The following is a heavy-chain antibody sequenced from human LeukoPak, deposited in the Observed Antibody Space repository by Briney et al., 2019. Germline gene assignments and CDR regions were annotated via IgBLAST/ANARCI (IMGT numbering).Heavy chain of an antibody. CDR2: MYHSGST. CDR1: AYSISSGYY. Sequence: SGTLSLTCAVSAYSISSGYYWGWIRQPPGEGLEWIGSMYHSGSTYYNPSLKSRVTISVDTSKHQFSLRLSSVTAADTAVYYCASTYYYDSNAYYYWVWGQGTLVTVSS. D-gene: IGHD3-22*01. J-gene: IGHJ4*02. V-gene: IGHV4-38-2*01. CDR3: ASTYYYDSNAYYYWV.